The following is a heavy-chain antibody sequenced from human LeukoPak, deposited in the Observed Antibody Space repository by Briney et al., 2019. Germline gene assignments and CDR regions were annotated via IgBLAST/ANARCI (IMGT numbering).Heavy chain of an antibody. J-gene: IGHJ4*02. V-gene: IGHV3-11*01. CDR1: GFTLSDYY. Sequence: GGSLRLSCAASGFTLSDYYMSWIRQAPGKGLEWVSYISSSGSTIYYADSVKGRFTISRDNAKNSLYLQMNSLRAEDTAVYYCARDVHIVVVTAPFDYWGQGTLVTVSS. CDR3: ARDVHIVVVTAPFDY. CDR2: ISSSGSTI. D-gene: IGHD2-21*02.